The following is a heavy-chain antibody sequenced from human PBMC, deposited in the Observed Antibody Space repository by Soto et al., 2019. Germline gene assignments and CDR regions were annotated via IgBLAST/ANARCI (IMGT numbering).Heavy chain of an antibody. CDR2: IIPILGIA. CDR1: GGTFSSYT. D-gene: IGHD5-12*01. J-gene: IGHJ4*02. Sequence: QVQLVQSGAEVKKPGSSVKVSCKASGGTFSSYTISWVRQAPGQGLEWMGRIIPILGIANYAQKFQGRVTITADKSTSTAYMELSSLRSEDTAVYYCARSSEYSGYDFFGQDYWGQGTLVTVSS. V-gene: IGHV1-69*02. CDR3: ARSSEYSGYDFFGQDY.